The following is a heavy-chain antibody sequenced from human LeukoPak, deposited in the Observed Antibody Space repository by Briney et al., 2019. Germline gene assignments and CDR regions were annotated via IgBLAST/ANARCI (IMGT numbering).Heavy chain of an antibody. CDR1: GFTVSSNY. D-gene: IGHD6-13*01. CDR2: IYSGGST. V-gene: IGHV3-53*01. J-gene: IGHJ3*02. CDR3: ARLAAAGAFDI. Sequence: GGSLRLSCGASGFTVSSNYMSWVRQAPGKGLEWVSVIYSGGSTYYADSVKGRFTLSRDNSKNTLFLQMNSLRAEDTAVYYCARLAAAGAFDIWGQGTMVTVSS.